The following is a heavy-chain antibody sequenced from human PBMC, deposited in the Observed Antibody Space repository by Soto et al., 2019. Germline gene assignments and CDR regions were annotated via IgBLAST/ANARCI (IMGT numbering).Heavy chain of an antibody. Sequence: EVQLVESGGGLVQPGRSLRLSCAASGFTFDDYAMHWVRQAPGKGLEWVSGISWNSGSIGYADSVKGRFTISRDNAKNSLYLQMNSLRAEDTALYYCAKDGERWRYYYYYMDVWGKGTTVTVSS. V-gene: IGHV3-9*01. D-gene: IGHD3-10*01. J-gene: IGHJ6*03. CDR2: ISWNSGSI. CDR3: AKDGERWRYYYYYMDV. CDR1: GFTFDDYA.